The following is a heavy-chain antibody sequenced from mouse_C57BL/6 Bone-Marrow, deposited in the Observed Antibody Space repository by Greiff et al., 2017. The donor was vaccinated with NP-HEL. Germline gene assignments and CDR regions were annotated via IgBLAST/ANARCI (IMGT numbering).Heavy chain of an antibody. V-gene: IGHV1-50*01. CDR3: ARDGYYPYSFDY. Sequence: QVQLQQPGAELVKPGASVKLSCKASGYTFTSYWMQWVKQRPGQGLEWIGEIDPSDSYTNYNQKFKGKATLTVDTSSSTAYMQLSSLTSEDSAVYYCARDGYYPYSFDYWGQGTTLIVSS. CDR2: IDPSDSYT. D-gene: IGHD2-3*01. CDR1: GYTFTSYW. J-gene: IGHJ2*01.